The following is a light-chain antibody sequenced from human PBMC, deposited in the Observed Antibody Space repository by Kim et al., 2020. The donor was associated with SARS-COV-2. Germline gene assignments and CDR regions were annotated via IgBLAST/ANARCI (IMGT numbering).Light chain of an antibody. J-gene: IGLJ1*01. CDR2: SNN. Sequence: QSVLTQPPSASGTPGQRVTISCSGSSSNIGSNYVYGDQQLPGTAPKLLIHSNNQRPSGVPDRYAGTKSGTSASLAISELRSEGEADYYWAAWEDSLSRSNVFKTGTKVTVL. CDR3: AAWEDSLSRSNV. V-gene: IGLV1-47*02. CDR1: SSNIGSNY.